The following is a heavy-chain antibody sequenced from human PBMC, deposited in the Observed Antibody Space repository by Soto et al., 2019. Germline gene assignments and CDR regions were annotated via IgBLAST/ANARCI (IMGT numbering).Heavy chain of an antibody. J-gene: IGHJ4*02. CDR1: GFTLSTYG. CDR2: MSYDGTKE. CDR3: AKEYGSTWIDH. D-gene: IGHD6-13*01. V-gene: IGHV3-30*18. Sequence: PGGSLRLSCAASGFTLSTYGMHWVRQVSGKGLEWVAAMSYDGTKEYYADSVKGRFTISRDNSRNTLFLQLNSLRAEDTAVYYCAKEYGSTWIDHWGQGTLVTVSS.